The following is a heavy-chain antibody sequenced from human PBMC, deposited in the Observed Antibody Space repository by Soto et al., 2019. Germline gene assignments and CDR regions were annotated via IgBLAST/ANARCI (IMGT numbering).Heavy chain of an antibody. J-gene: IGHJ5*02. CDR3: AAVVVAGQRWFDP. CDR1: GGSISSYY. D-gene: IGHD2-15*01. Sequence: PSETLSLTCTVSGGSISSYYWSWIRQPPGKGLEWIGYIYYSGSTNYNPSLKSRVTISVDTSKNQFSLKLSSVTAADTAVYYCAAVVVAGQRWFDPWGQGTLVTVSS. CDR2: IYYSGST. V-gene: IGHV4-59*08.